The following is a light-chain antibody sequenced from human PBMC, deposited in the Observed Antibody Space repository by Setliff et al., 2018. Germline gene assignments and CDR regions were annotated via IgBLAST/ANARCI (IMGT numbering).Light chain of an antibody. CDR1: SSNIGSRA. J-gene: IGLJ2*01. V-gene: IGLV1-44*01. CDR2: QSV. Sequence: SVLTQPPSASGTPGQRATISCSGSSSNIGSRAVNWYQQLPGTAPKLLIYQSVQRPSGVPDRFSGSKSGTSASLAVIGLQSEDEADYYCSTWDDSLGAVVFGGGTK. CDR3: STWDDSLGAVV.